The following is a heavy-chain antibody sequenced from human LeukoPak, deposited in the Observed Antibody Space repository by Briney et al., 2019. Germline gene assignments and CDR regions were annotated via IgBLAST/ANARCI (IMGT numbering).Heavy chain of an antibody. V-gene: IGHV4-30-2*01. CDR2: IYHSGST. CDR1: GGSMTSGDYS. D-gene: IGHD1-26*01. J-gene: IGHJ4*02. CDR3: ARVWSSFPYYFDY. Sequence: PWETLSLTCAVSGGSMTSGDYSWSWIRRPPGQGLEWIGYIYHSGSTYYNPSLKSRDTISVDSSKNQFSLKLSSVTAADTAVYYCARVWSSFPYYFDYWGQGTLVTVSS.